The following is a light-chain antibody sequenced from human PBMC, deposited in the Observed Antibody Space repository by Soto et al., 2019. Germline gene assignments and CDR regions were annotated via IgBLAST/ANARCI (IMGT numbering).Light chain of an antibody. CDR2: DAS. CDR1: QSISNR. CDR3: QQSYSTPFT. Sequence: DIQMTQSPSTLSASVGDRVTITCRASQSISNRLAWYQQKPGKAPKVLIYDASSLESGVPSRFSGSGSGTEFILTISSLQPDDFASYCCQQSYSTPFTFGPGTKVDIK. V-gene: IGKV1-5*01. J-gene: IGKJ3*01.